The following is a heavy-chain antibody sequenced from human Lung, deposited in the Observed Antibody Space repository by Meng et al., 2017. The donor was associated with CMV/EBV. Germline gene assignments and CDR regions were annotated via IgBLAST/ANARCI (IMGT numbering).Heavy chain of an antibody. V-gene: IGHV4-39*01. J-gene: IGHJ4*02. CDR1: GGSISSSSYY. CDR3: ARRGYCSSTSRCPERFFDY. CDR2: IYYSGST. D-gene: IGHD2-2*01. Sequence: SETLSLXCTVSGGSISSSSYYWGWIRQPPGQGLEWIGSIYYSGSTYYNPSLKSRVTISVDTSKNQFSLKLSSVTAADTAVYYCARRGYCSSTSRCPERFFDYWGQGXLVTVSS.